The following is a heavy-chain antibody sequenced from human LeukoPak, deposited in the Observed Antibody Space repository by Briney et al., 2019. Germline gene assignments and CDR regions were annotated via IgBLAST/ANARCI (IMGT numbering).Heavy chain of an antibody. CDR1: GGTFSSYA. Sequence: GASVKVSCKASGGTFSSYAISWVRQAPGQGLEWMGGIIPIFGTANYAQKFQGRVTITADESTSTAYMELSSLRSEDTAVYYCAGGSGITMVRGVIDYYYYMDVWGKGTTVTISS. J-gene: IGHJ6*03. CDR3: AGGSGITMVRGVIDYYYYMDV. D-gene: IGHD3-10*01. CDR2: IIPIFGTA. V-gene: IGHV1-69*13.